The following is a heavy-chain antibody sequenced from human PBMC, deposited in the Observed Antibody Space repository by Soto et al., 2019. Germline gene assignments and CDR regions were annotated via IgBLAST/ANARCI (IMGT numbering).Heavy chain of an antibody. CDR1: GGSISGLY. V-gene: IGHV4-59*08. D-gene: IGHD1-1*01. CDR3: ARLRNHSFMDV. CDR2: IYYSGTT. J-gene: IGHJ6*03. Sequence: SETLSLTCSFSGGSISGLYWSWVRQPPGRGLEWIGWIYYSGTTNYNPSLKSRVTISVDTSKNQFSLKLSSVTAADTAIYYCARLRNHSFMDVCGKGTTVTVSS.